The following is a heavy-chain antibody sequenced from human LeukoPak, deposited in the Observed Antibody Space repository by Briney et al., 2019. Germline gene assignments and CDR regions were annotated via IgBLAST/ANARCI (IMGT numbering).Heavy chain of an antibody. J-gene: IGHJ6*03. V-gene: IGHV3-13*01. CDR2: IGTASDT. CDR1: GFTFSSFD. D-gene: IGHD1-1*01. Sequence: PGGSLRLSRAASGFTFSSFDMHWVRQPTGQGLEWDSTIGTASDTYYPGSVEGRFTLSRDNAKNSLYLQMNSLTAGDTAVYYCARGPPRGKYYYMDVWGKGTTVTVSS. CDR3: ARGPPRGKYYYMDV.